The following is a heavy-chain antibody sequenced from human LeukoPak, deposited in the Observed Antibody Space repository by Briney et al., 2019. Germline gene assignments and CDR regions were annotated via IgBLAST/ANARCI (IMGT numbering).Heavy chain of an antibody. V-gene: IGHV1-8*03. J-gene: IGHJ4*02. CDR3: ATVSDSSSWYYFDY. CDR1: GYTFTRYE. CDR2: MNPESGNT. D-gene: IGHD6-13*01. Sequence: ASVKVSCKASGYTFTRYEINWVRQATGQGLEWMGWMNPESGNTGYAQKFQGRVTIIRNTSISTAYLELSSLRFEDTAVYYCATVSDSSSWYYFDYWGQGTLVTVSS.